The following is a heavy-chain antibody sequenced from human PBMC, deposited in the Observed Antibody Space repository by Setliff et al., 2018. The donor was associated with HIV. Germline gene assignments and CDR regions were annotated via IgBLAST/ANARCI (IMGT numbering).Heavy chain of an antibody. J-gene: IGHJ4*02. V-gene: IGHV4-59*12. CDR3: ARGSATGTTRLDY. D-gene: IGHD1-1*01. Sequence: SETLSLTCTVSGASISSYYWSWIRQSPGKGLEWIGYIYYTGNTDYNPSLKSRVTISVDTSKNQFSLKLNSVTAADTAVYYCARGSATGTTRLDYWGQGTLVTVSS. CDR1: GASISSYY. CDR2: IYYTGNT.